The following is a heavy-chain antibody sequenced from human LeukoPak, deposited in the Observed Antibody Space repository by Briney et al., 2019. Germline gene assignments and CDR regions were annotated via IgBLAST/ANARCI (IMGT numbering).Heavy chain of an antibody. Sequence: SETLSLTCTVSGGSISSGGYYWSWIRQPPGKGLEWIGYIYHSGSTYYNPSLKSRVTISVDRSKNQFSLKLSSVTAADTAVYYCARVGIFPPGGLYWFDPWGQGTLVTVPS. CDR3: ARVGIFPPGGLYWFDP. CDR1: GGSISSGGYY. D-gene: IGHD2-15*01. J-gene: IGHJ5*02. V-gene: IGHV4-30-2*01. CDR2: IYHSGST.